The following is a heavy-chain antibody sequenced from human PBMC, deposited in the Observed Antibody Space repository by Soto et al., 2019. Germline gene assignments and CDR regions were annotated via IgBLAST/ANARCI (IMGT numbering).Heavy chain of an antibody. CDR2: INAGNCNT. V-gene: IGHV1-3*01. CDR3: ARGGGWYVWFDP. J-gene: IGHJ5*02. D-gene: IGHD6-19*01. CDR1: GYTFTSYA. Sequence: VASVKVSCQASGYTFTSYAMHLVRQAPGQRLEWMGWINAGNCNTKYSQKFQGRVTITRYTSASTAYMELSSLRSEDTAVYYCARGGGWYVWFDPWGQGTLVTVSS.